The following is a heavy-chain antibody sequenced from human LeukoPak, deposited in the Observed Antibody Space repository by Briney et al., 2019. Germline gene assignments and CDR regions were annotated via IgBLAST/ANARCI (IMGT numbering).Heavy chain of an antibody. CDR2: INPTSGAT. CDR1: GYTFTNYY. CDR3: ARDNLRFFDY. Sequence: ASVKVSCKPSGYTFTNYYIHWVRQASGQGLEWMGWINPTSGATNYAQRFQGRVTMTRDTSIRTAYMELSSLRSDDTAVYYCARDNLRFFDYWGQGTLVTVSS. V-gene: IGHV1-2*02. J-gene: IGHJ4*02. D-gene: IGHD1-14*01.